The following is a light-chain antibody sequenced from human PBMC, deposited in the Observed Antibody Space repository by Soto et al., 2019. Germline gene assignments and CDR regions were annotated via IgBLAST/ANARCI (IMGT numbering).Light chain of an antibody. J-gene: IGLJ1*01. Sequence: QSALTQPASVSGTPGQSITISCTGTSSGVGGYNYVSWYQQHPGKAPKLMIYEVSNRPSGVSNRFSGSKSGNTASLTISGLQAEDEADYYCSSYTCSSTPYVFGTGTEVTVL. CDR3: SSYTCSSTPYV. CDR1: SSGVGGYNY. V-gene: IGLV2-14*01. CDR2: EVS.